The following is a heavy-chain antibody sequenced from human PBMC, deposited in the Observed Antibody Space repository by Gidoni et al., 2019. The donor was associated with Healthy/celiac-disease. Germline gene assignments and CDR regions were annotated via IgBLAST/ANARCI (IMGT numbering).Heavy chain of an antibody. D-gene: IGHD3-16*02. Sequence: EVQLLESGVGLVQPGGSLRLSCAASGFTFSSYAMSWVRQAPGKGLEWVSAISGSGGSTYYADSVKGRFTISRDNSKNTLYLQMNSLRAEDTAVYYCAKAHMITFGGVIVTPFDYWGQGTLVTVSS. CDR1: GFTFSSYA. CDR3: AKAHMITFGGVIVTPFDY. J-gene: IGHJ4*02. CDR2: ISGSGGST. V-gene: IGHV3-23*01.